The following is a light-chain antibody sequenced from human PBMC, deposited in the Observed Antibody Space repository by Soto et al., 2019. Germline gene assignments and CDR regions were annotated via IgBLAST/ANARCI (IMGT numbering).Light chain of an antibody. CDR2: ANI. J-gene: IGLJ1*01. CDR3: QSYDSSLSGYV. V-gene: IGLV1-40*01. CDR1: GSNIGAGYA. Sequence: QSVLTQPPSVSGAPGQRVTISCTGSGSNIGAGYAVHWYQHLPGTAPKLLIFANIIRPSGVPDRFSGSKSGASASRAITGLRAEDEADYYGQSYDSSLSGYVFGTGTKLTVL.